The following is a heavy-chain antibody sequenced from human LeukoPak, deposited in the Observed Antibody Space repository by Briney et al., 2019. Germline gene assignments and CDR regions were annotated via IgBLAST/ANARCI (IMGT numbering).Heavy chain of an antibody. CDR3: ARGRNYGGSSGKLAY. J-gene: IGHJ4*02. Sequence: ASVKVSCTASGYSFIRYHIHWVRQAPGQGLEWMGVLKLYDGSISHAQRFQGRVTMTSDTSTSTVYMELSSLRSEDTAMYYCARGRNYGGSSGKLAYWGQGTLVTVSS. CDR1: GYSFIRYH. CDR2: LKLYDGSI. D-gene: IGHD4-23*01. V-gene: IGHV1-46*01.